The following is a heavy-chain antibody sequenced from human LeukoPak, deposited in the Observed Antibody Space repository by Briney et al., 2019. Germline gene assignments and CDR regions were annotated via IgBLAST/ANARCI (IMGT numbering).Heavy chain of an antibody. CDR2: ISGSGGST. CDR1: GFTFSSYA. J-gene: IGHJ4*02. D-gene: IGHD3-3*01. Sequence: GGSLRLSCAASGFTFSSYAMSWVRQAPGKGLEWVSAISGSGGSTYYADSVKGRFTISRDNSKNTLYLQMNSLRAEDTAVYYCAKEPLPPYDFWSGYWDYWGQGTLVTVSS. CDR3: AKEPLPPYDFWSGYWDY. V-gene: IGHV3-23*01.